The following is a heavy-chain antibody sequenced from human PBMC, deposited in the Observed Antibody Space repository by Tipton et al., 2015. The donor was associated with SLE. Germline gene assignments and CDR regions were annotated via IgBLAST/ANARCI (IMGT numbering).Heavy chain of an antibody. Sequence: LRLSCAVYGGSFSDHYWSWIRQPPGKGLEWIGEINHGGDTNHNPSLKSRVTMSVDTSKNQFSLKLNSLTAADTAVYYCARLGSDGMDVWGRGTTVTVSS. CDR1: GGSFSDHY. CDR3: ARLGSDGMDV. J-gene: IGHJ6*02. CDR2: INHGGDT. D-gene: IGHD2-15*01. V-gene: IGHV4-34*01.